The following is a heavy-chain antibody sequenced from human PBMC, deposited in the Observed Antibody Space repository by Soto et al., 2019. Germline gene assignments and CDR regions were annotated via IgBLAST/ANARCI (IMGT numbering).Heavy chain of an antibody. Sequence: QSGGSLRLSCAASGFTFSNSAMTWVRQAPGKGLEWVSVISGSGASTFYADSVKGRFTISRDNSKNTLYLQMNSLRAEDTAVYFCAKRRGAGGHFDYWGQGALVTVSS. CDR1: GFTFSNSA. J-gene: IGHJ4*02. CDR2: ISGSGAST. V-gene: IGHV3-23*01. CDR3: AKRRGAGGHFDY. D-gene: IGHD2-15*01.